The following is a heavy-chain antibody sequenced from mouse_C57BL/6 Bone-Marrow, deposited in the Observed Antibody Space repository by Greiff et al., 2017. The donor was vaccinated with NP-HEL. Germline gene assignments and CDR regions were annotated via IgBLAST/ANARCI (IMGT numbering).Heavy chain of an antibody. Sequence: QVTLKESGPGILQSSQTLSLTCSFSGFSLSTSGMGVSWIRQPSGKGLEWLAHIYWDDDKRYNPSLKSRLFIFKDTSRNQVFLKITSVDTADTATYYCARRVYYYGSSYWYFDVWGTGTTVTVTA. CDR3: ARRVYYYGSSYWYFDV. J-gene: IGHJ1*03. V-gene: IGHV8-12*01. D-gene: IGHD1-1*01. CDR2: IYWDDDK. CDR1: GFSLSTSGMG.